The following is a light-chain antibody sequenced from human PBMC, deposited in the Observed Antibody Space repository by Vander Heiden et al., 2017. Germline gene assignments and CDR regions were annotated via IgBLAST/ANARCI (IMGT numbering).Light chain of an antibody. J-gene: IGKJ1*01. CDR2: WAS. V-gene: IGKV4-1*01. CDR1: QSVLSSSNNKNY. CDR3: QQYYNIPRT. Sequence: DIVMTQYPDSLAESLGERATINCKSSQSVLSSSNNKNYLTWFQQKPGQPPKLLIYWASTRESGVPDRFSGSGSGTDFTLTISSLQAEDVAVYYCQQYYNIPRTFGQGTKVEIK.